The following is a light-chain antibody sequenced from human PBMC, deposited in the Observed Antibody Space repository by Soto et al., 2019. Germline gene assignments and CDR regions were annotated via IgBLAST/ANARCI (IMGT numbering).Light chain of an antibody. CDR1: RSDIGSYNY. J-gene: IGLJ1*01. Sequence: SVLTRPASVSGSPGQSITISCSGTRSDIGSYNYVAWYQQFPGKTPKILIYGVSNRPSGVSSRFSGSKSGNTASLTISGLQAEDEADYYCISYTGSSTSYVFGSGTKVTVL. CDR3: ISYTGSSTSYV. V-gene: IGLV2-14*01. CDR2: GVS.